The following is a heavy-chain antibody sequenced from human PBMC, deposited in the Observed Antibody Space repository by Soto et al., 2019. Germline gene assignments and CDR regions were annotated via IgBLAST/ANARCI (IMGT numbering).Heavy chain of an antibody. CDR2: INKNGFTI. D-gene: IGHD6-19*01. CDR3: ARGAVTGTSLFDY. Sequence: GGSLRLSCAVSGFTLTTYSMNWVRQAPGKGLEWISFINKNGFTIYYADSVEGRFTISRDYAKNSLYLQMDSLRHEDTAVYYCARGAVTGTSLFDYWGLGTLVTVSS. V-gene: IGHV3-48*02. J-gene: IGHJ4*02. CDR1: GFTLTTYS.